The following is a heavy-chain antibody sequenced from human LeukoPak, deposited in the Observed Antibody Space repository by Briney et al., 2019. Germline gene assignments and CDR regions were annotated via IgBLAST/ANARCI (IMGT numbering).Heavy chain of an antibody. Sequence: ASVKVSCKASGYTFTHYGINWVRQAPGQGLEWMGWINPNSGGTNYAQKFQGRVTMTRDTSISTAYMELSRLRSDDTAVYYCARDAYGDQSYFDYWGQGTLVTVSS. CDR2: INPNSGGT. J-gene: IGHJ4*02. D-gene: IGHD4-17*01. CDR3: ARDAYGDQSYFDY. V-gene: IGHV1-2*02. CDR1: GYTFTHYG.